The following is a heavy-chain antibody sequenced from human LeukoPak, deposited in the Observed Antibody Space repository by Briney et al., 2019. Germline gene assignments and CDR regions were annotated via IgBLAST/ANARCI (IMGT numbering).Heavy chain of an antibody. CDR1: GFTFSGYG. Sequence: PGGSLRLSCAASGFTFSGYGMHWVRQAPGKGLEWVSSITSRDGGTFYTDPVKGRFTISRDNSKNMLYLQMNSLRAEDTAIYYCAKDRPNYYESNGDYYRRNGDSWGQGTLVTVSS. CDR3: AKDRPNYYESNGDYYRRNGDS. J-gene: IGHJ5*01. D-gene: IGHD3-22*01. CDR2: ITSRDGGT. V-gene: IGHV3-23*01.